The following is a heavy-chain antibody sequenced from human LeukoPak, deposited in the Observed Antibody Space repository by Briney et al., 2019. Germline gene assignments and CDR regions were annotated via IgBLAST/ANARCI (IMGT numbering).Heavy chain of an antibody. CDR3: VTSYYYYYFYMDV. J-gene: IGHJ6*03. Sequence: SEILSLTCTVSGGSINSGSHYWSWIRQPAGKGLERIGRIYSSGSTNYNPSLKSRVTMSVDTSKNQFSLKLSSVTAADTAVYYCVTSYYYYYFYMDVWGRGTTVTVSS. V-gene: IGHV4-61*02. CDR2: IYSSGST. CDR1: GGSINSGSHY.